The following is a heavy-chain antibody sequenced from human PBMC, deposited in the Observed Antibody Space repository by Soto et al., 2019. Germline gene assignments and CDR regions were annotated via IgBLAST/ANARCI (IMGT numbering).Heavy chain of an antibody. CDR3: ARDLDTAMVTSR. CDR1: GFTFSSYA. Sequence: QVQLVESGGGVVQPGRSLRLSCAASGFTFSSYAMHWVRQAPGKGLEWVAVISYDGSNKYYADSVKGRFTISRDNSKNTLYLQMSSLRAEDTAVYYCARDLDTAMVTSRWGQGTLVTVSS. CDR2: ISYDGSNK. D-gene: IGHD5-18*01. J-gene: IGHJ4*02. V-gene: IGHV3-30-3*01.